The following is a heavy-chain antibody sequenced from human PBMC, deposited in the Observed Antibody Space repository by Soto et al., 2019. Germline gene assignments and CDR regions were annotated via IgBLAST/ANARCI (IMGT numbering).Heavy chain of an antibody. V-gene: IGHV4-59*01. J-gene: IGHJ5*02. CDR3: ARAADGWSGYLNWFDP. D-gene: IGHD3-3*01. CDR1: GFTISSYY. CDR2: IYYSGST. Sequence: SETLSLTCTFSGFTISSYYWSWIRQPPGKGLEWIGYIYYSGSTNYNPSLKSRVTISVDTSKNQFSLKLSSVTAADTAVYYCARAADGWSGYLNWFDPWGQGTLVTVSS.